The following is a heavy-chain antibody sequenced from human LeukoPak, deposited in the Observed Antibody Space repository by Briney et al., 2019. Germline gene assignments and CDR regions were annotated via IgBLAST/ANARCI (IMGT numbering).Heavy chain of an antibody. CDR3: AKETSSSWYRATTDY. D-gene: IGHD6-13*01. Sequence: GGSLRLSCAASGFAFNSQTMCWVRQAPGKGLEWVASIKEDEIEIHYVGSVKGRFTISRDNAKDSPYLQMNSLRAEDTAVYYCAKETSSSWYRATTDYWGQGTLVTVSS. V-gene: IGHV3-7*03. J-gene: IGHJ4*02. CDR1: GFAFNSQT. CDR2: IKEDEIEI.